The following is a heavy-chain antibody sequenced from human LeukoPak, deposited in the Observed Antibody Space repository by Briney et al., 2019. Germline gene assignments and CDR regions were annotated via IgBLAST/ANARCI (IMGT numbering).Heavy chain of an antibody. J-gene: IGHJ4*02. CDR1: GFTVSSNC. CDR3: ARDRGKYYGSGSYYDY. CDR2: IYSGGST. D-gene: IGHD3-10*01. V-gene: IGHV3-66*01. Sequence: GGSLRLSCAASGFTVSSNCMSWVRQAPGKGLEWVSVIYSGGSTYYADSVKGRFTISRDNSKNTLYLQMNSLRAEDTAVYYCARDRGKYYGSGSYYDYWGQGTLVTVSS.